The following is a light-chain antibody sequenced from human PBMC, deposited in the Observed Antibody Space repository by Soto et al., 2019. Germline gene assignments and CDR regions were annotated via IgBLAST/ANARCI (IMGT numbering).Light chain of an antibody. CDR3: GTWDSSMSGGGV. V-gene: IGLV1-51*01. CDR1: NANIGSNS. J-gene: IGLJ3*02. CDR2: DNY. Sequence: HSVLTQPPSVSAAPGQQVTISCSGSNANIGSNSVAWYQQVPGSAPKLLIYDNYHRPSGIPDRFSGSKSGTSATLAITGLQTGDEADYYCGTWDSSMSGGGVFGGGTKLTVL.